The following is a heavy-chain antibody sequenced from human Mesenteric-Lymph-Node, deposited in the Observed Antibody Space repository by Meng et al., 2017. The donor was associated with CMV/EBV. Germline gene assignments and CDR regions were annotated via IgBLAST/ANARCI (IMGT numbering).Heavy chain of an antibody. CDR1: GFTFSSYS. V-gene: IGHV3-21*01. J-gene: IGHJ4*02. CDR2: ISSSSSYI. D-gene: IGHD6-6*01. Sequence: GESLKISCAASGFTFSSYSMNWVRQAPGKGLEWVSSISSSSSYIYYADSVKGRFTISRDSAKNSLYLQMNSLRAEDTAVYYCARDGGLYSSSPSDSWGQGTLVTVSS. CDR3: ARDGGLYSSSPSDS.